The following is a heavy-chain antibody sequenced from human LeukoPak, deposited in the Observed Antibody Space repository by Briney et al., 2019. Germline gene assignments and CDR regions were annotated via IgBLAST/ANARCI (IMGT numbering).Heavy chain of an antibody. D-gene: IGHD6-19*01. J-gene: IGHJ4*02. CDR1: GGSIRNYY. Sequence: SETLSLACTVSGGSIRNYYWSWIRQPPGKGLEWIGYIYYSGTTNYNPSLKSRVTISIDTSKNQFSLKLSSVTAADTAVYYCARCFGSGCPNGVFDYWGQGTLVTVSS. V-gene: IGHV4-59*01. CDR2: IYYSGTT. CDR3: ARCFGSGCPNGVFDY.